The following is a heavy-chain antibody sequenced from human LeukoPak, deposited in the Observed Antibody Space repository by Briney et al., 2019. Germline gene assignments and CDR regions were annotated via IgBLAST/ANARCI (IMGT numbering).Heavy chain of an antibody. V-gene: IGHV1-2*02. CDR1: GYTFTGYY. Sequence: ASVKVSCKASGYTFTGYYMHWVRQAPGQGLEWMGWINPNSGGTNYALKFQGRVTMTRDTSISTAYMELSRLRSDDTAVYYCAAPYCSSTSCLEYFQHWGQGTLVTVSS. CDR2: INPNSGGT. CDR3: AAPYCSSTSCLEYFQH. D-gene: IGHD2-2*01. J-gene: IGHJ1*01.